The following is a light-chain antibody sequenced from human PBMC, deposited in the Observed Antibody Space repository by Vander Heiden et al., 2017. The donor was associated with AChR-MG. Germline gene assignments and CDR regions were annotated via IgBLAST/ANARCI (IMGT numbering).Light chain of an antibody. CDR3: QAYDSSLKV. Sequence: QSVLTQPPSVSGALGQSVTISCTGSSSNIGGGYHVHWYHHRPGTAPKLLIYGNYNRPSGVPDRFSGSRSGASATLAITGLQAEDEADYYCQAYDSSLKVFGGGTKL. V-gene: IGLV1-40*01. CDR2: GNY. CDR1: SSNIGGGYH. J-gene: IGLJ3*02.